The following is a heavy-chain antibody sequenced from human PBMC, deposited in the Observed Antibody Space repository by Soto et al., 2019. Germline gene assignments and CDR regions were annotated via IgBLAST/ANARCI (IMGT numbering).Heavy chain of an antibody. Sequence: PSETLSLTCTVSGGSISTYYWSWTRQPPGKGLEWIGYIYYSGSPNYSPSLKSRVTISLDTSKNQFSLKVNSVTAADTAVYYCARGSRGYSRVFDLWGQGTLVTVSS. J-gene: IGHJ4*02. V-gene: IGHV4-59*01. D-gene: IGHD5-18*01. CDR2: IYYSGSP. CDR1: GGSISTYY. CDR3: ARGSRGYSRVFDL.